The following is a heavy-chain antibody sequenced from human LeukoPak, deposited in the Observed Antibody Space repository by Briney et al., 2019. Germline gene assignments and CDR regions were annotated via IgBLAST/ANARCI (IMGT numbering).Heavy chain of an antibody. V-gene: IGHV1-24*01. CDR3: ATVHGGDYYDSSGYRTNWFDP. CDR1: GYTRTELS. Sequence: ASVKVSCKVSGYTRTELSMHWVRQAPGKGLEWMGGFDPEDGETIYAQKFQGRVTMTEDTSTDTAYMELSSLRSEDTAVYYCATVHGGDYYDSSGYRTNWFDPWGQGTLVTVSS. D-gene: IGHD3-22*01. J-gene: IGHJ5*02. CDR2: FDPEDGET.